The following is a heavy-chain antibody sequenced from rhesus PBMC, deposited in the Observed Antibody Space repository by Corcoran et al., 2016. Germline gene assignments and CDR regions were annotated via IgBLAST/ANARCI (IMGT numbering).Heavy chain of an antibody. CDR3: ATDGESYWYGYFDY. D-gene: IGHD2-21*01. CDR2: VDPEAGEA. CDR1: GYTFTDYY. Sequence: EVQLVQSGAEVKKPGASVKISCKASGYTFTDYYLHWVRQVSVKGLEWMGRVDPEAGEAIHEQKFQDRVTITADTCTDRDYMELSSLRSEDTAVYYCATDGESYWYGYFDYWGQGVLVTVSS. J-gene: IGHJ4*01. V-gene: IGHV1-111*02.